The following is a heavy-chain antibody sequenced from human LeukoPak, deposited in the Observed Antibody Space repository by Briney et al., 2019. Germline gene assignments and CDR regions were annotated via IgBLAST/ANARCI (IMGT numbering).Heavy chain of an antibody. Sequence: SETLSLTCTVSGGSISSSDYYWGWIRQPPGKGLEWIGSIYYSVTTYYNPSLKSRVTISVDTSKNQFSLKLSSVTAADTAVYYCAREYSYGYYFDYWGQGTLVTVSS. V-gene: IGHV4-39*07. CDR3: AREYSYGYYFDY. CDR1: GGSISSSDYY. J-gene: IGHJ4*02. CDR2: IYYSVTT. D-gene: IGHD5-18*01.